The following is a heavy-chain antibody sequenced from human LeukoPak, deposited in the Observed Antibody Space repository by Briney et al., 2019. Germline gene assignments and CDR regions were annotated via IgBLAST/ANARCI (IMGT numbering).Heavy chain of an antibody. CDR2: IIPILGIA. V-gene: IGHV1-69*02. J-gene: IGHJ6*02. CDR3: ARGIAVAGTPSWYYGMDV. Sequence: GASVKVSCKASGGTFSSYTISWGRHAPGQGPEWMGRIIPILGIANYAQKFQGRVTITADKSTSTAYMELSSLRSEDTAVYYCARGIAVAGTPSWYYGMDVWGQGTTVTVSS. CDR1: GGTFSSYT. D-gene: IGHD6-19*01.